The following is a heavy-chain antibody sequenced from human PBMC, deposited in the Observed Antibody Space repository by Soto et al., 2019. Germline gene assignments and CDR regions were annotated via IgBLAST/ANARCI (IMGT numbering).Heavy chain of an antibody. CDR3: ARDISTLLNALGYYGMDV. D-gene: IGHD3-9*01. CDR2: ISFDGSDK. Sequence: GGSLRLSCVTSGFTFSNYAIHWVRQAPGKGLEWVSVISFDGSDKYYADSVKGRFTISRDNSKNTLDLQMNSLRGEDTAVYYCARDISTLLNALGYYGMDVWGRGTTVTVSS. J-gene: IGHJ6*02. V-gene: IGHV3-30-3*01. CDR1: GFTFSNYA.